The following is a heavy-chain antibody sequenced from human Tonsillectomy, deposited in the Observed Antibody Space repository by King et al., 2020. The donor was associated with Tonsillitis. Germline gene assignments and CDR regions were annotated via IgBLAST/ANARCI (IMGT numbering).Heavy chain of an antibody. Sequence: EVQLVESGGGLVQPGGSLRLSCAASGFSFGSYAMSWVRQASGKGLEWVSGISGSGGTIYYADSVKGRFTISSDTSKNKLYLQMNSLTGEDTGVYYCAKDSGNNYYDMDVWGQGTTVTVSS. J-gene: IGHJ6*02. CDR3: AKDSGNNYYDMDV. CDR2: ISGSGGTI. V-gene: IGHV3-23*04. CDR1: GFSFGSYA.